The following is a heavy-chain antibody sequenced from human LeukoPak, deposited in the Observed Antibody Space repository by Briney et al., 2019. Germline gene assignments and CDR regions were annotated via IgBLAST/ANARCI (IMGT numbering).Heavy chain of an antibody. CDR3: VRRNYYFDY. Sequence: SETLSLTCTVSGGSISDSSSYWGWIRQPPGKGLEWVASIYYSGSTYYNPPLKSRVSISVDTSKNQFSLKLSSVTAADTAVYYCVRRNYYFDYWGQGTLVTVSS. CDR2: IYYSGST. V-gene: IGHV4-39*01. J-gene: IGHJ4*02. CDR1: GGSISDSSSY.